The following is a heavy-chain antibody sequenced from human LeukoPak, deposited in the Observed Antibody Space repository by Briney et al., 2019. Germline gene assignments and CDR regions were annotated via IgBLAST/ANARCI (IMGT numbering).Heavy chain of an antibody. V-gene: IGHV3-11*06. Sequence: PGGSLRLSCAASGFIFTDYYMSWVRQAPGKGLEWVSFIDSGSTSTKYADSVKGRFSISRDNAKNTLYLHMNSLRDEDTAVYYCARVNAGHVFDIWGQGTMVTVSS. CDR3: ARVNAGHVFDI. CDR2: IDSGSTST. J-gene: IGHJ3*02. CDR1: GFIFTDYY.